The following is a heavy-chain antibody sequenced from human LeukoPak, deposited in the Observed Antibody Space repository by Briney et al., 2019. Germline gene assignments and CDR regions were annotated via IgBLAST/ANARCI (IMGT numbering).Heavy chain of an antibody. Sequence: PGGSLRLSCAASVFTFSSYAMSWVRQAPGKGLEWVSAISGSGGSTYYADSVKGRFTISRDNSKNTLSLQMHSLRAEDTAVYYCATRGTYYLPHDYWGQGTLVTVSS. V-gene: IGHV3-23*01. CDR2: ISGSGGST. D-gene: IGHD1-26*01. CDR1: VFTFSSYA. J-gene: IGHJ4*02. CDR3: ATRGTYYLPHDY.